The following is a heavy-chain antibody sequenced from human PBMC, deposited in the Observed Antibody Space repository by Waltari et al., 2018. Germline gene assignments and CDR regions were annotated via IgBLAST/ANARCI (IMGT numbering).Heavy chain of an antibody. Sequence: QVQLQESGPGLVKPSGTLSLICSVSGGSVNSREWWTWVRQPPGKGLEWIGEVYHSGNTKYNPSLKSRVTISVAKTKNQFSLKLTSVTAADTAVYYCVRRGEGTMVYNDAFDFWGLGTKVTVSS. D-gene: IGHD3-10*01. CDR2: VYHSGNT. J-gene: IGHJ3*01. CDR3: VRRGEGTMVYNDAFDF. V-gene: IGHV4-4*02. CDR1: GGSVNSREW.